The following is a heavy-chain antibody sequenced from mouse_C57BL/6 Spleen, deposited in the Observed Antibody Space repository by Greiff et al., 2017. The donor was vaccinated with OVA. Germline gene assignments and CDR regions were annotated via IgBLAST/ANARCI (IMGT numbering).Heavy chain of an antibody. CDR1: GYAFSSYW. D-gene: IGHD2-4*01. V-gene: IGHV1-80*01. Sequence: VKLQQSGAELVKPGASVKISCKASGYAFSSYWMNWVKQRPGKGLEWIGQIYPGDGDTNSNGKFKGKATLTADKYSSTAYMQLSSLTSEDSAVYVCARSGYYDYDDYYAMDYWGQGTSVTVSS. CDR2: IYPGDGDT. J-gene: IGHJ4*01. CDR3: ARSGYYDYDDYYAMDY.